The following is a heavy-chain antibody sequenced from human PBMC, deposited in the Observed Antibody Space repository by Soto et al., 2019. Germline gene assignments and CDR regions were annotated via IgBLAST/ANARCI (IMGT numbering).Heavy chain of an antibody. CDR1: GLTFSDYY. Sequence: GFLRLSGAAAGLTFSDYYMSWIRQAPGKGLEWVSYISSSGSTIYYADSVKGRFTISRDNAKNSLYLQMKSMRAEDTAVYYCARVTGYSYGSLSYFDYWGQGTLVTVSS. D-gene: IGHD5-18*01. J-gene: IGHJ4*02. CDR2: ISSSGSTI. CDR3: ARVTGYSYGSLSYFDY. V-gene: IGHV3-11*01.